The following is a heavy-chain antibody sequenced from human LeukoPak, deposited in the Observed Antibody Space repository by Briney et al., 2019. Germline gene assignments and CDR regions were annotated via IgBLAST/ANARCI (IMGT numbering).Heavy chain of an antibody. J-gene: IGHJ5*02. Sequence: GGSLRLSCAASGFTFSSYAMHWVRQAPGKGLGWVAFISYDGSNKYYADSVKGRFTISRDNSKNTLYLQMNSLRAEDTAVYYCAKAPIAVVYNWFDPWGQGTLVTVSS. CDR1: GFTFSSYA. V-gene: IGHV3-30-3*01. CDR2: ISYDGSNK. CDR3: AKAPIAVVYNWFDP. D-gene: IGHD6-19*01.